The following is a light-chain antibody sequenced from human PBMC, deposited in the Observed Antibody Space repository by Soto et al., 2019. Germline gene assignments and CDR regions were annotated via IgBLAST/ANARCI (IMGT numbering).Light chain of an antibody. CDR3: VQRTTWPWT. J-gene: IGKJ1*01. Sequence: EIVLTQSPGTLSFSPGERATLSCRASQSVSSHLAWYQQKPGQAPRLLIYDASNRATGIPARFSSSGSGTDFTLTISSLEPEDFAVYHCVQRTTWPWTCGQGSKVEIK. V-gene: IGKV3-11*01. CDR1: QSVSSH. CDR2: DAS.